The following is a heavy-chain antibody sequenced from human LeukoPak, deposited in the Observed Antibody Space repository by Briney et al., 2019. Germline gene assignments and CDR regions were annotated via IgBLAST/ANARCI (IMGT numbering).Heavy chain of an antibody. CDR3: ARGPSGYHNT. J-gene: IGHJ4*02. CDR2: IRYDGSNK. D-gene: IGHD5-12*01. V-gene: IGHV3-30*02. CDR1: GFTFSSYG. Sequence: GGSLRLSCAASGFTFSSYGMHWVRQAPGKGLEWVAFIRYDGSNKYYAESVKGRFTISRDNSKNTLYLQMNSLRAEDTAVYYCARGPSGYHNTGGQGTLVTVSS.